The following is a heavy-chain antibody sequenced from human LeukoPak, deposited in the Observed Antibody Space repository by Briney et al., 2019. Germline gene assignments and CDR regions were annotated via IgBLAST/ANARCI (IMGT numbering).Heavy chain of an antibody. J-gene: IGHJ4*02. CDR3: ARGEYYDSSGYPDY. V-gene: IGHV4-34*01. CDR2: INHSGST. Sequence: SETLSLTCAVYGGSFSGYYWSWIRQPPGKGLEWIGEINHSGSTNYNPSLKSRVTISVDTSKNQFSLKLSSVTAADTAVYYCARGEYYDSSGYPDYWGQGTLVTVSS. CDR1: GGSFSGYY. D-gene: IGHD3-22*01.